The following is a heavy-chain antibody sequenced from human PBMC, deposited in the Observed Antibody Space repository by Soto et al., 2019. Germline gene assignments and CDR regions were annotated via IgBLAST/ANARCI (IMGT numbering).Heavy chain of an antibody. CDR2: IYTTGTT. D-gene: IGHD3-16*01. CDR1: GDSVNDYF. J-gene: IGHJ4*02. V-gene: IGHV4-4*07. CDR3: ARLGTNGQTLDY. Sequence: PSETLSLTCTVSGDSVNDYFWTWIRQPAGKGLEWIGRIYTTGTTNHNPSLKSRLTMSVDTSKNQFSLKLSSVTAADTAVYYCARLGTNGQTLDYWGQGTLVTVSS.